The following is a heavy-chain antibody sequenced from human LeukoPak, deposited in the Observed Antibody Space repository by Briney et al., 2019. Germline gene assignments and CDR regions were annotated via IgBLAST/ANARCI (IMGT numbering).Heavy chain of an antibody. J-gene: IGHJ6*03. V-gene: IGHV4-34*01. Sequence: SETLSLTCAVYGGSFSGYYWSWIRQPPGKGLEWIGEINHSGSTNYNPSLKSRVTISVDTSKNQFSLKLSSVTAADTAVYYCARLQGSSWPYYCYYMDVWGKGTTVTVSS. CDR1: GGSFSGYY. CDR3: ARLQGSSWPYYCYYMDV. CDR2: INHSGST. D-gene: IGHD6-13*01.